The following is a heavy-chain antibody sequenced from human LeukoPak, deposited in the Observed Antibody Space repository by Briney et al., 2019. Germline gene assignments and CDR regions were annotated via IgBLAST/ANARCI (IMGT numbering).Heavy chain of an antibody. D-gene: IGHD3-22*01. V-gene: IGHV6-1*01. J-gene: IGHJ3*02. Sequence: SQTLSLTCAISGDSVSSNSAAWNWIRQSPSRGLEWLGRTYYRSKWYNDYAVSVKSRITINPDTSKNQFSLQLSSVTAADTAVYYCASSYYDDDAFDIWGQGTMVTVSS. CDR3: ASSYYDDDAFDI. CDR1: GDSVSSNSAA. CDR2: TYYRSKWYN.